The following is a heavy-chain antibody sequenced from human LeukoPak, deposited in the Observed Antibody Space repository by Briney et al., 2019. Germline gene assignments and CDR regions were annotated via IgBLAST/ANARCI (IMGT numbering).Heavy chain of an antibody. V-gene: IGHV3-48*01. Sequence: PGGSLRLSCAASGFTFSSYSMNWVRQAPGKGLEWVSYISSSSSTIYYADSVKGRFTISRDNAKNSLYLQMNSLRAEDTAVYYCARGTLARDYDFWSGYFGFRGYGMDVWAKGPRSPSP. CDR1: GFTFSSYS. CDR2: ISSSSSTI. J-gene: IGHJ6*02. D-gene: IGHD3-3*01. CDR3: ARGTLARDYDFWSGYFGFRGYGMDV.